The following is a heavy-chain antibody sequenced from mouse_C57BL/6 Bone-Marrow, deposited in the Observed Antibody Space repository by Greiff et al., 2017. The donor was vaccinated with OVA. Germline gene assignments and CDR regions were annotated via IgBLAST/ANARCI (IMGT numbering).Heavy chain of an antibody. Sequence: QVQLQQPGAELVMPGASVKLSCKASGYTFTSYWMHWVKQRPGQGLEWIGEIDPSDSYTNYHQKFKGKSTLTVDKSSSTAYMQLSSLTSEDSAVYYCAKIYSGAMDYWGQGTSVTVSS. D-gene: IGHD2-1*01. CDR3: AKIYSGAMDY. J-gene: IGHJ4*01. CDR2: IDPSDSYT. V-gene: IGHV1-69*01. CDR1: GYTFTSYW.